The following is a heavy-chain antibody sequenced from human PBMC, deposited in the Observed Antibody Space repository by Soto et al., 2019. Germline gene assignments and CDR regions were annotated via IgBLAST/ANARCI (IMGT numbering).Heavy chain of an antibody. CDR3: ARGPMRAWFDP. CDR2: IDHSGSP. Sequence: LTCAVSGWSFSGYYWTWIRQPPGKGLEWIGEIDHSGSPNYSPSLKSRVTISVDTSKDQFSLDLSSVTAAATAIYFCARGPMRAWFDPCGQGTVVTVSS. J-gene: IGHJ5*02. V-gene: IGHV4-34*01. CDR1: GWSFSGYY.